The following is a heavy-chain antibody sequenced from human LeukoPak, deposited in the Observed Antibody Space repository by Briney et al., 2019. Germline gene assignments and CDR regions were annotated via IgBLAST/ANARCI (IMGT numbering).Heavy chain of an antibody. D-gene: IGHD6-19*01. Sequence: SGTLSLTCAVSGGSISSSNWWSWVRQPPGKGLEWIGEIYDSGSTNYNASLKSRVTISVDKSKNQFSLKLSSVTAADTSVYYCASRRNRRYSSGWYIAPFDYWGQGTLVTVSS. CDR1: GGSISSSNW. CDR2: IYDSGST. CDR3: ASRRNRRYSSGWYIAPFDY. J-gene: IGHJ4*02. V-gene: IGHV4-4*02.